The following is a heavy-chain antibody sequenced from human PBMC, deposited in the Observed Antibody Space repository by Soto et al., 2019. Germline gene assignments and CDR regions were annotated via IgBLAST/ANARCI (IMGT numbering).Heavy chain of an antibody. CDR3: ARHHSYSSGTVAFRFDY. D-gene: IGHD3-10*01. J-gene: IGHJ4*02. Sequence: SETLSLTCTVSGGTISSYYWSWIRQPPGKGLEWIGYIYYSGSTNYNPSLKSRVTISVDTSKNQFSLKLSSVTAADTAVYYCARHHSYSSGTVAFRFDYWGQGTLVTVSS. CDR2: IYYSGST. V-gene: IGHV4-59*08. CDR1: GGTISSYY.